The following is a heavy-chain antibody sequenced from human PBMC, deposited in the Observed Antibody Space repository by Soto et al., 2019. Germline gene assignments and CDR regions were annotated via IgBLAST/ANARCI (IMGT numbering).Heavy chain of an antibody. J-gene: IGHJ6*03. CDR3: TKVKKTVTNYYYYYMDV. V-gene: IGHV3-30*18. Sequence: GGSLRLSCAASGFTFSSYGMHWVRQAPGKGLEWVAVISYDGSNKYYADSVKGRFTISRDNSKNTLYLQMNSLRAEDTAGYYCTKVKKTVTNYYYYYMDVWGKGTTVTVSS. D-gene: IGHD4-17*01. CDR1: GFTFSSYG. CDR2: ISYDGSNK.